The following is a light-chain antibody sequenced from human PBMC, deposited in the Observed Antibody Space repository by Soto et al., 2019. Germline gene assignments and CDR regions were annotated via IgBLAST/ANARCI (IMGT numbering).Light chain of an antibody. J-gene: IGKJ5*01. Sequence: EIVLTQSPGTLSLSPGERATLSCRASQSVSSNYLAWYQQKPGQAPRLLIYGASNRATGTPDRLSGSGSGTDFTLTIRRLESEDFAVYYCQQYGSSPPITFGQGTRLEIK. V-gene: IGKV3-20*01. CDR2: GAS. CDR3: QQYGSSPPIT. CDR1: QSVSSNY.